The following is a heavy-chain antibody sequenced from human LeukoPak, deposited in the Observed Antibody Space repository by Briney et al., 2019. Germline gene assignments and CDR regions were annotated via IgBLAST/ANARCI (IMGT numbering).Heavy chain of an antibody. CDR1: GLTFSNYA. Sequence: AGSLTLSCAASGLTFSNYAMSWVRQAPGKGLEWVAAISGSGGSTYYADSVKGRFTISRAHYKQPPYLQMNSLRADDAAVYYWANTPHTFIVVVVAAPGKYYGMDGGGRGPTVTVS. CDR2: ISGSGGST. CDR3: ANTPHTFIVVVVAAPGKYYGMDG. V-gene: IGHV3-23*01. J-gene: IGHJ6*02. D-gene: IGHD2-15*01.